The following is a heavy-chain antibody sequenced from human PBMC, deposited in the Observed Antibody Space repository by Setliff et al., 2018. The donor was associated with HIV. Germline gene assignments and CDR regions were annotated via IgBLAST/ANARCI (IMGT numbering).Heavy chain of an antibody. CDR2: INSDGSST. V-gene: IGHV3-74*01. CDR1: GFTFSSYW. D-gene: IGHD1-26*01. Sequence: GGSLRLSCAASGFTFSSYWMYWVRQAPGKGLVWVSRINSDGSSTSYADSVKGRFTISRDNAKNTLYLQMNSLRAADTAVYYCATDSGSHDAFDIWGQGTMVTVSS. CDR3: ATDSGSHDAFDI. J-gene: IGHJ3*02.